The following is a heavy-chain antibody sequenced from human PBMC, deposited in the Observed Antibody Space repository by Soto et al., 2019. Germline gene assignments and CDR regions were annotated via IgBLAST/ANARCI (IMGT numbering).Heavy chain of an antibody. CDR1: GFTFSSYA. V-gene: IGHV3-23*01. CDR2: ISGSGGST. Sequence: PGGSLRLSCAASGFTFSSYAMHWVRQGPGKGLEWVSVISGSGGSTYYADSVKGRFTISRDNSKNTLCLQMNSLRAEDTAVYYCASRSSGWYFDYWGQGTLVTVSS. D-gene: IGHD6-19*01. CDR3: ASRSSGWYFDY. J-gene: IGHJ4*02.